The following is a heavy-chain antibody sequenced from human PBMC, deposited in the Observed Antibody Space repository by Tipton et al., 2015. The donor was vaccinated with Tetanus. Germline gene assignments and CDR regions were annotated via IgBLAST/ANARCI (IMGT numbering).Heavy chain of an antibody. D-gene: IGHD2-21*02. CDR3: ATVGLVTASVKY. CDR1: GASISSGGYF. Sequence: TLSLTCSVSGASISSGGYFWNWIRHRPGKGLEWIGYIYYSGSTFYNPSLKSQVTISVDTSNNQFSLRLSPVTAADTAVYYCATVGLVTASVKYWGQGTLVTVSS. V-gene: IGHV4-31*01. CDR2: IYYSGST. J-gene: IGHJ4*01.